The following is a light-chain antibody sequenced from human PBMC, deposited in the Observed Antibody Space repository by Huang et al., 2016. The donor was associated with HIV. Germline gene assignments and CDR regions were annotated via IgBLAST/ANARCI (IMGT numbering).Light chain of an antibody. Sequence: AIQLTQSPSSLSASVGDSVTITCRASHDITNDLGWYQQKPRKSPTLLISAASTLRSGVPSRFSGSGSGTDFTLTISSLQPEDFATYVCLQDFNYPRTFGQGTRVEIK. V-gene: IGKV1-6*02. J-gene: IGKJ1*01. CDR3: LQDFNYPRT. CDR1: HDITND. CDR2: AAS.